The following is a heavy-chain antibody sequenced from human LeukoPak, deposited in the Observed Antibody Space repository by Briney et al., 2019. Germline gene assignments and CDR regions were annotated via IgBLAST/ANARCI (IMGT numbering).Heavy chain of an antibody. J-gene: IGHJ4*02. CDR1: GYSFTSYW. Sequence: VESLKISCKGSGYSFTSYWIGWVRQMPGKALDWMGIIYPGDSDTRYSPSFQGQVTISADKSISTAYLQWSSLKASDTAMYYCARRGSYANFDYWGQGTLVTVSS. CDR2: IYPGDSDT. V-gene: IGHV5-51*01. CDR3: ARRGSYANFDY. D-gene: IGHD1-26*01.